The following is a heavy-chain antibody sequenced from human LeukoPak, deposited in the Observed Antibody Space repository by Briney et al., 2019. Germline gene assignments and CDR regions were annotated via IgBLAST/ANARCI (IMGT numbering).Heavy chain of an antibody. D-gene: IGHD2-15*01. CDR1: GFTFSSYS. Sequence: GGSLRLSCAASGFTFSSYSMNWVRQAPGKGLEWVSSIGSSSSYIYYADSVKGRFTISRDNAKNSLYLQMNSLRAEDTAVYYCARGEYCSGGSCYDPYYFDYWGQGTLVTVSS. CDR3: ARGEYCSGGSCYDPYYFDY. CDR2: IGSSSSYI. J-gene: IGHJ4*02. V-gene: IGHV3-21*01.